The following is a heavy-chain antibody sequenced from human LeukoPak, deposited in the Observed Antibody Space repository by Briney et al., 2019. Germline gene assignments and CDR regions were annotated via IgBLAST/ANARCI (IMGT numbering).Heavy chain of an antibody. CDR1: GGSFSSYY. CDR3: AAKLRPDDAFDI. D-gene: IGHD1-1*01. CDR2: IYYNGNT. J-gene: IGHJ3*02. Sequence: SETLSLTCAVYGGSFSSYYWSWIRQPPGKGLEWIGYIYYNGNTKYNSSLKSRVTISVDTSKNQFSLKLSSVTAADTAVYYCAAKLRPDDAFDIWGQGTMVAVSS. V-gene: IGHV4-59*01.